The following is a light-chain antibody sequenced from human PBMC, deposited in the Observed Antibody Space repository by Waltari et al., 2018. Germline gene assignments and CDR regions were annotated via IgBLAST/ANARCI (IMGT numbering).Light chain of an antibody. J-gene: IGLJ1*01. V-gene: IGLV1-51*01. CDR3: ATWDDSLSAGV. CDR1: TSDIGNNY. Sequence: QSVLTQPPSVSAAPGQEVTISCSGSTSDIGNNYVSWYPQVPGTAPKLLISDDNNRPSGVPDRFSGSKSGTSATLLITGLQTGDEADYFCATWDDSLSAGVFGPGTKVTV. CDR2: DDN.